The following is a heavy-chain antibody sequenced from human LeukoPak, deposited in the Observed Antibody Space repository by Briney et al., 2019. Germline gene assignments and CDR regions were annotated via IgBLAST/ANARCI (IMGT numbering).Heavy chain of an antibody. CDR3: ARGTVGATTWVPLDY. CDR1: GYTFTSYY. D-gene: IGHD1-26*01. CDR2: INPSGGST. V-gene: IGHV1-46*01. J-gene: IGHJ4*02. Sequence: ASVKVSCKASGYTFTSYYMHWVRQAPGQGLEWMGIINPSGGSTSYAQKFQGRVTMTRDTSTSTVYMELSSLRSEDTAVYYCARGTVGATTWVPLDYWGQGTLVTVSS.